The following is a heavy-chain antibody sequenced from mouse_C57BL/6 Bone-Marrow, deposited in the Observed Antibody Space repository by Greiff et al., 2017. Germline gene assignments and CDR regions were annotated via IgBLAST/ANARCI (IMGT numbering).Heavy chain of an antibody. CDR2: IDPETGGT. Sequence: VQLQQSGAELVRPGASVTLSCKASGYTFTDYEMHWVKQTPVHGLEWIGAIDPETGGTAYNQKFKGKAILTADKSSSTAYMELRSLTSEDSAVDYCTNYDGYYDDAMDYWGQGTSVTVSS. CDR1: GYTFTDYE. D-gene: IGHD2-3*01. CDR3: TNYDGYYDDAMDY. J-gene: IGHJ4*01. V-gene: IGHV1-15*01.